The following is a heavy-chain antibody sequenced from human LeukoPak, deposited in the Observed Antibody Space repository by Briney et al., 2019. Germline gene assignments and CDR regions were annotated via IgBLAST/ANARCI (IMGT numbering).Heavy chain of an antibody. V-gene: IGHV4-59*02. J-gene: IGHJ3*02. D-gene: IGHD2-15*01. Sequence: SETLSLTCTVSGGSVRSYYWSWIRQPPGKGLEWIGYLYYRGNPNYNPSLKSRVTISVDTSKNQFSLMLTSVTAADTAVYYCAKDRRGGSAFDIWGQGTMVTVS. CDR1: GGSVRSYY. CDR3: AKDRRGGSAFDI. CDR2: LYYRGNP.